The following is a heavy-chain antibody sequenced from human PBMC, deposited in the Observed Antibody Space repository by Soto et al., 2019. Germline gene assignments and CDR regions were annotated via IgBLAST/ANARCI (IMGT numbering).Heavy chain of an antibody. D-gene: IGHD1-7*01. V-gene: IGHV3-74*01. CDR2: INGAGGTI. Sequence: EVQLVEAGGGLVQPGGSLRLSCAASGFTFSTSWIHWVRQAPGKGLVWVSRINGAGGTINYADSVKGRFTISRDNAKNTVYLQMNSLSADDTAVYYCTRGGNSYFVYWGQGTLVTVSS. J-gene: IGHJ4*02. CDR3: TRGGNSYFVY. CDR1: GFTFSTSW.